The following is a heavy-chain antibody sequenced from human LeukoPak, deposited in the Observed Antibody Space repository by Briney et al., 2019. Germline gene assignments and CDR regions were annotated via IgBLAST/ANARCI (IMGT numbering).Heavy chain of an antibody. V-gene: IGHV3-30*02. Sequence: PGGSLRLSCAASGFTFSSYEMNWVRQAPGKGLEWVAFIRYDGSNKYYADSVKGRFTISRDNSKNTLYLQMNSLRAADTAVYYCAKDPTHYRVWDDYDSTVLSYWGQGTLVTVSS. CDR1: GFTFSSYE. CDR2: IRYDGSNK. J-gene: IGHJ4*02. D-gene: IGHD3-22*01. CDR3: AKDPTHYRVWDDYDSTVLSY.